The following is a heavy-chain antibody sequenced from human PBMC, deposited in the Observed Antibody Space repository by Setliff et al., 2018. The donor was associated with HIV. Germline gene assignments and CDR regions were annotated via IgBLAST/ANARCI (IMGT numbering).Heavy chain of an antibody. CDR3: ERDGSGSSYYYYYMDV. Sequence: PSETLSLTCTVSGGSISSYYWSWIRQPAGKGLEWIGRIYTSGSTNYNPSLKSRVTMSVDTSKNQFSLKLSSVTAADTAVYYCERDGSGSSYYYYYMDVWGKGTTVTVSS. D-gene: IGHD3-10*01. J-gene: IGHJ6*03. V-gene: IGHV4-4*07. CDR1: GGSISSYY. CDR2: IYTSGST.